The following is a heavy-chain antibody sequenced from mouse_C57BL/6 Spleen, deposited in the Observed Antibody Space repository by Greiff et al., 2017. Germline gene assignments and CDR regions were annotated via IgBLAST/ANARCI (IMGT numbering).Heavy chain of an antibody. CDR3: ARRDSNWYFDV. CDR1: GFTFSSYG. CDR2: ISSGGSYT. Sequence: EVHLVESGGDLVKPGGSLKLSCAASGFTFSSYGMSWVRQTPDKRLEWVATISSGGSYTYYPDSVKGRFTISRDNAKNTLYLQMSSLKSEDTAMYYCARRDSNWYFDVWGTGTTVTVSS. V-gene: IGHV5-6*01. J-gene: IGHJ1*03. D-gene: IGHD2-5*01.